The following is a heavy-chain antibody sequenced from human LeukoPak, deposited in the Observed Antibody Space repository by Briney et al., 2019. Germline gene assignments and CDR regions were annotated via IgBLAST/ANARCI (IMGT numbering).Heavy chain of an antibody. CDR3: AIQKTSHDPSSWYPDHYYYYYMDV. CDR1: GGSFSGYY. Sequence: SETLSLTCAVYGGSFSGYYWSWIRQPPGKGLEWIGEINHSGSTNYNPSLKSRVTISVDTSKNQFSLKLSSVTAVDTAVYYCAIQKTSHDPSSWYPDHYYYYYMDVWGKGTTVTVSS. CDR2: INHSGST. D-gene: IGHD6-13*01. V-gene: IGHV4-34*01. J-gene: IGHJ6*03.